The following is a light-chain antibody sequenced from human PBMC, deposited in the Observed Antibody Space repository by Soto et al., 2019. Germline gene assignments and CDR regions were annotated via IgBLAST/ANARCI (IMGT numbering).Light chain of an antibody. CDR2: DAS. Sequence: EIVLTQSPATLSFSPGERATLSCRASQTVSSYLAWYQQKPGQAPRLLIYDASNRATGIPARFSGSGSGTDFTLTISSLEPEVFAVYYCQQRSNWLVTFGQGTKLEIK. J-gene: IGKJ2*01. CDR3: QQRSNWLVT. V-gene: IGKV3-11*01. CDR1: QTVSSY.